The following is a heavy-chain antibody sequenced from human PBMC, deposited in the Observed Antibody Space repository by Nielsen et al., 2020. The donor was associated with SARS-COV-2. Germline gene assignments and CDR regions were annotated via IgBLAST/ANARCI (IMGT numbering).Heavy chain of an antibody. Sequence: SETLSLTCAVYGGSFGGYYWHWIRQPPGEGLEWIGQINHSGKTDYSPSLKSRVTISVDTSKNQFSLKLSSVTAADTAVYYCARGTGPDVWGQGTTVTVSS. CDR3: ARGTGPDV. J-gene: IGHJ6*02. V-gene: IGHV4-34*01. CDR1: GGSFGGYY. CDR2: INHSGKT.